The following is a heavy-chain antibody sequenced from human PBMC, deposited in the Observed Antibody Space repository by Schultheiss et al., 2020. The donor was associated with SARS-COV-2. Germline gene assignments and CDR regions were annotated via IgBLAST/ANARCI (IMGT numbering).Heavy chain of an antibody. CDR1: GGSISSYY. V-gene: IGHV4-4*08. CDR3: ARSGLASDFAYNWFDP. Sequence: SQTLSLTCTVSGGSISSYYWSWIRQPPGKGLEWIGYIYTSGSTNYNPSLKSRVTISVDTSKNQFSLKLTSVTAADTAVYYCARSGLASDFAYNWFDPWGQGTLVTVSS. J-gene: IGHJ5*02. CDR2: IYTSGST. D-gene: IGHD2-21*02.